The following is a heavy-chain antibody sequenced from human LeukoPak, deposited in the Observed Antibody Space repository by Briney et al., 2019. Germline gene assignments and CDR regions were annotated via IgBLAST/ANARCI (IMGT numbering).Heavy chain of an antibody. J-gene: IGHJ6*02. CDR2: TYSRRSKWYN. CDR3: ASLHPGASNGMDD. CDR1: GDSVSSNSAA. D-gene: IGHD4-11*01. Sequence: SQTLSLTCTISGDSVSSNSAAWNWIRQSPSRGLEWLGRTYSRRSKWYNDYAVSVKSRISINPDTSKNQFSLHLNSVTPDDTAVYYCASLHPGASNGMDDWGLGTTVTVSS. V-gene: IGHV6-1*01.